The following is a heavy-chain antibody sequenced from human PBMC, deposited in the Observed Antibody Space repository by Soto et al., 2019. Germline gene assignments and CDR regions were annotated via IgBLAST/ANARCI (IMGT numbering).Heavy chain of an antibody. V-gene: IGHV3-48*02. J-gene: IGHJ4*02. D-gene: IGHD6-25*01. CDR3: AAYLLYSSDFDF. Sequence: EVQLVESGGGLVQPGGSLRLSCAASGFTFSSYSMNWVRQAPGKGLEWVSYISGGSSTIYYADSVKGRFTISRDNAKNSLDLQMNSLRDEDTAVYYCAAYLLYSSDFDFWGQGTLVTVSS. CDR1: GFTFSSYS. CDR2: ISGGSSTI.